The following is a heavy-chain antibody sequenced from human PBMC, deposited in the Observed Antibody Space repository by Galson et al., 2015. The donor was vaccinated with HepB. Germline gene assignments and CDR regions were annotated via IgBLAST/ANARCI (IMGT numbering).Heavy chain of an antibody. Sequence: VKKPGESLRISRKGSGYSFTSYWISWVRQMPRKGLEWMGRIDPSDSNTNYSPSFQGRVTMSADKSITTAYLQWSSLKASDTAIYYCARLGHYSDHWGQGTLVTVSS. CDR2: IDPSDSNT. V-gene: IGHV5-10-1*01. J-gene: IGHJ4*02. CDR1: GYSFTSYW. CDR3: ARLGHYSDH. D-gene: IGHD3/OR15-3a*01.